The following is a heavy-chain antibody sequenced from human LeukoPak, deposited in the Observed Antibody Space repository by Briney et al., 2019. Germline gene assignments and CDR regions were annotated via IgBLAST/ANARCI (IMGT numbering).Heavy chain of an antibody. Sequence: GGSLRLSCAASGFTFSSYWMTWVRQAPGKGLEWVANIKQDGSEKYYVDSVKGRFTISRDNAKKSLYLQMNSLRAEDTAVYYCARDLVVRLFDYWGQGTLVTVSS. CDR1: GFTFSSYW. CDR3: ARDLVVRLFDY. CDR2: IKQDGSEK. D-gene: IGHD2-15*01. V-gene: IGHV3-7*01. J-gene: IGHJ4*02.